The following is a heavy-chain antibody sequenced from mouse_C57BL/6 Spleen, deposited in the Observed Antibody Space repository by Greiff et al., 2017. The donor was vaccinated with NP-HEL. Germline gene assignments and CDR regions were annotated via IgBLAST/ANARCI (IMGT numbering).Heavy chain of an antibody. D-gene: IGHD1-1*01. V-gene: IGHV5-17*01. Sequence: EVMLVESGGGLVKPGGSLKLSCAASGFTFSDYGMHWVRQAPEKGLEWVAYISSGSSTIYYADTVKGRFTISRDNAKNTLFLQMTSLRSEDTAMYYCARPTSYYGSSPWGQGTLVTVSA. J-gene: IGHJ3*01. CDR3: ARPTSYYGSSP. CDR2: ISSGSSTI. CDR1: GFTFSDYG.